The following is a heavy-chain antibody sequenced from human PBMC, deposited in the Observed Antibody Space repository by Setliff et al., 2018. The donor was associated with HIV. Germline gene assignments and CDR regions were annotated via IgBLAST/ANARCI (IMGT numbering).Heavy chain of an antibody. D-gene: IGHD5-18*01. CDR1: GYSISSGYY. Sequence: KTSETLSLTCAVSGYSISSGYYWGWIRQPPGKGLEWIGTIYQSGSTYYNPSLKSRVTISLDTSKNQFSLKLTSVTAADTAVYYCARLSDTAMASFDSWGQGILVTVSS. V-gene: IGHV4-38-2*01. CDR3: ARLSDTAMASFDS. CDR2: IYQSGST. J-gene: IGHJ4*02.